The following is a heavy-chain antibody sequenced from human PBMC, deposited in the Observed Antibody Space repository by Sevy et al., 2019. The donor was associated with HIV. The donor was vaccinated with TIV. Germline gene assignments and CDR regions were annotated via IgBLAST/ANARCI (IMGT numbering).Heavy chain of an antibody. CDR2: IYYSGST. CDR1: GGSISSYY. V-gene: IGHV4-59*01. J-gene: IGHJ5*02. Sequence: SETLSLTCTVSGGSISSYYWSWIRQPPGKGLEWIGYIYYSGSTNYNPSLKSRVTISVDTSKNQFSLKLSSVTAAVTAVYYCARAGSGPFNWFDPWGQGNLVTVSS. D-gene: IGHD6-19*01. CDR3: ARAGSGPFNWFDP.